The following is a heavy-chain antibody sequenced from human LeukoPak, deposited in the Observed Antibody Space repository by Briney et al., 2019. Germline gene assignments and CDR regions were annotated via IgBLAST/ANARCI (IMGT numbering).Heavy chain of an antibody. D-gene: IGHD3-3*01. V-gene: IGHV3-21*01. CDR2: ISSSSSYI. CDR1: GFTFSSYS. J-gene: IGHJ3*02. CDR3: ARVYGRFLEWLSAFDI. Sequence: GGSLRLSCAASGFTFSSYSMNWVRQAPGKGLEWVSSISSSSSYIYYADSVKGRFTISRDNAKNSLYLQMNSLRAEDTAVYYCARVYGRFLEWLSAFDIWGQGTMVTVSS.